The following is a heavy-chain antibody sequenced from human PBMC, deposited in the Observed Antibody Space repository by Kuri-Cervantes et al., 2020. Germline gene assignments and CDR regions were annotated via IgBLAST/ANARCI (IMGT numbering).Heavy chain of an antibody. J-gene: IGHJ6*02. CDR3: AREPLTGELLYYYYGMDV. Sequence: SETLSLTCTVSGGSISSGDYYWSWIRQPPGKGLEWIGYIYYSGSTYYNPSLKSRVTISVDTSKNQFSLKLSSVTAADTAVYYCAREPLTGELLYYYYGMDVWGQGTTVTVSS. D-gene: IGHD7-27*01. CDR2: IYYSGST. V-gene: IGHV4-30-4*01. CDR1: GGSISSGDYY.